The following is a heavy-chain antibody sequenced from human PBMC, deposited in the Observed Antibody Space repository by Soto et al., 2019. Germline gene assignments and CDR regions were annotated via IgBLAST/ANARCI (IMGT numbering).Heavy chain of an antibody. CDR2: IFASGRT. D-gene: IGHD4-17*01. Sequence: SETLSLACTVCGGSISNDRWSWVREPAGKGLEWIGRIFASGRTNYNPSLQSRVTMSVDTSKNQFSLTMTSLAAADTAVSYCTRGTFETTAPFYWGQGIPVTVSS. CDR3: TRGTFETTAPFY. V-gene: IGHV4-4*07. CDR1: GGSISNDR. J-gene: IGHJ4*02.